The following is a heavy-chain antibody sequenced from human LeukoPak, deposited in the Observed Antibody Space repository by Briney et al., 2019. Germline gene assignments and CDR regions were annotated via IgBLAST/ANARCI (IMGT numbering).Heavy chain of an antibody. CDR3: ARSPTKRVPEDY. CDR1: GGSISSSSYY. J-gene: IGHJ4*02. Sequence: SETLSLTCTVSGGSISSSSYYWGWIRQPPGKGLEWIGSIYYSGSTYYNPSLKSRVTISVDTSKNQFSLKLSSVAAADTAVYYCARSPTKRVPEDYWGQGTLVTVSS. V-gene: IGHV4-39*01. CDR2: IYYSGST. D-gene: IGHD2-2*01.